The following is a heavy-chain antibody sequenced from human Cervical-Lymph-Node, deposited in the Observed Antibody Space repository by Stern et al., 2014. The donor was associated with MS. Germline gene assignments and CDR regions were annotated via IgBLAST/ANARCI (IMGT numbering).Heavy chain of an antibody. J-gene: IGHJ4*02. V-gene: IGHV1-18*01. CDR2: INTYTGNT. D-gene: IGHD3-16*01. CDR1: GYTFHSSG. Sequence: VQLVQSGPEVKKPGASVKVSCKASGYTFHSSGINWVRQAPGQGIEWMGRINTYTGNTNYAQNLQGRVTMTTDTSTSTVQMELRSLRSDDTAVYYCARAGHWGNYFDFWGQGTLVTVSS. CDR3: ARAGHWGNYFDF.